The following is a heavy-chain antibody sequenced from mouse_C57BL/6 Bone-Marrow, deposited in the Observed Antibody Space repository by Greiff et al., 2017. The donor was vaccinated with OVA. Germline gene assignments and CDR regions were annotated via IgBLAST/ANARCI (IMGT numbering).Heavy chain of an antibody. CDR3: TQDGNYGDFYAMDY. Sequence: EVQLQQSGAELVRPGASVKLSCTASGFNIKDDYMHWVKQRPEQGLEWIGWIDPENGDTEYASKFQGKATITADTSSNTAYLQLSSLTSEDTAVYYCTQDGNYGDFYAMDYWGQGTSVTVSS. D-gene: IGHD2-1*01. CDR2: IDPENGDT. CDR1: GFNIKDDY. V-gene: IGHV14-4*01. J-gene: IGHJ4*01.